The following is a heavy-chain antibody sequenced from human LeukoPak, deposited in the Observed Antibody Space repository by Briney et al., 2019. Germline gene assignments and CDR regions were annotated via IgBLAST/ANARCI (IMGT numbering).Heavy chain of an antibody. J-gene: IGHJ4*02. D-gene: IGHD5/OR15-5a*01. CDR1: GYTFTSYG. CDR3: ARGIWSSHSVGYYFDF. V-gene: IGHV1-18*03. CDR2: ISAYNGNT. Sequence: ASVKVSCKASGYTFTSYGISWVRQAPGQGLEWMGWISAYNGNTNYAQKLQGRVTMTTDTSASTVYMELRSLTSEDMAVYYCARGIWSSHSVGYYFDFWGQGTLVTVSS.